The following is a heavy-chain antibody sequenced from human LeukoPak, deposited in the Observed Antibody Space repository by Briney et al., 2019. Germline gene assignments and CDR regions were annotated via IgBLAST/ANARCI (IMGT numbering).Heavy chain of an antibody. CDR1: GYTFTGYY. D-gene: IGHD3-22*01. V-gene: IGHV1-8*02. Sequence: ASVKVSCKASGYTFTGYYMHWVRQAPGQGLEWMGWMNPNSGNTGYAQKFQGRVTMTRNTSISTAYMELSSLRSEDTAVYYCARAYYYDSSGYYGYPYYFDYWGQGTLVTVSS. J-gene: IGHJ4*02. CDR2: MNPNSGNT. CDR3: ARAYYYDSSGYYGYPYYFDY.